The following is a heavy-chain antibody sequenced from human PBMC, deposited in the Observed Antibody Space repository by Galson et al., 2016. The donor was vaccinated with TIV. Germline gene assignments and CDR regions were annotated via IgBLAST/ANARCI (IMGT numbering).Heavy chain of an antibody. D-gene: IGHD2/OR15-2a*01. CDR2: KWYDGSIK. Sequence: SLRLSCAASGYTFSSYGMHWVRQAPGKGLEWVAVKWYDGSIKYNEDSVKGRFTISRDKSKNTLYLAMSSLRAEDTAVYYCARIIVSYGMDVWGQGTTVTVSS. V-gene: IGHV3-33*01. CDR3: ARIIVSYGMDV. J-gene: IGHJ6*02. CDR1: GYTFSSYG.